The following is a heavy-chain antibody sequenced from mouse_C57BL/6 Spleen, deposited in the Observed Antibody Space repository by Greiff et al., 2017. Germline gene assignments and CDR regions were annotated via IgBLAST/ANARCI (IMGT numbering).Heavy chain of an antibody. CDR1: GYTFTSYW. CDR2: IDPSDSYT. V-gene: IGHV1-50*01. Sequence: VQLQQPGAELVKPGASVKLSCKASGYTFTSYWMQWVKQRPGQGLEWIREIDPSDSYTNYNQKFKGKATLTVDTSSSTAYMQLSSLTSEDSAVYYCARSYDYGGGYAMDYWGQGTSVTVSS. CDR3: ARSYDYGGGYAMDY. J-gene: IGHJ4*01. D-gene: IGHD2-4*01.